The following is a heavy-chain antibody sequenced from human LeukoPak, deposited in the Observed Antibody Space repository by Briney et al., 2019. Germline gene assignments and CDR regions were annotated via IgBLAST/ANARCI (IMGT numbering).Heavy chain of an antibody. CDR2: ISDIGSQK. V-gene: IGHV3-30*18. J-gene: IGHJ4*02. D-gene: IGHD6-19*01. CDR1: GFTNSGYG. CDR3: AKEYDSGWTSFDY. Sequence: GGSLRLSCPASGFTNSGYGMHLVRQAAGKGLEWLAVISDIGSQKSYADSVKGRFTISRDNSKNTLFLQMNSLRPEDTAVYYCAKEYDSGWTSFDYWGRGTVVTVSS.